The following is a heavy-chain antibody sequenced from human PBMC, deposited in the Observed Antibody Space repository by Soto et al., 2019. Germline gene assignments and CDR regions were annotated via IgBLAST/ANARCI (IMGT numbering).Heavy chain of an antibody. CDR2: ISGSGGST. CDR3: AKDQGPNVRFDY. J-gene: IGHJ4*02. D-gene: IGHD2-8*01. CDR1: EFTYSSYA. V-gene: IGHV3-23*01. Sequence: AGSLRLSCAASEFTYSSYAMSWVRQAPGQGLEWVSAISGSGGSTYYADSVKGRFTISRDNSKNTLYLQMNSLRAEDTAVYYCAKDQGPNVRFDYWGQGTLVTVSS.